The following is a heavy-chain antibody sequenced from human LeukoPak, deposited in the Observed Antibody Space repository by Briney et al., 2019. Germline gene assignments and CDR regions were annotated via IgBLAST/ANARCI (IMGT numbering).Heavy chain of an antibody. D-gene: IGHD3-22*01. CDR2: LYHSGNT. Sequence: PSETLSLTCTVSGYSISSGYCWGWIRQHPGKGLEWIGSLYHSGNTYYNPSLKSRVTMSVDPSNNQFSLNLRSVTAADTALYYCARRRYYDGSGYLEWGQGTLLSVSS. CDR1: GYSISSGYC. CDR3: ARRRYYDGSGYLE. V-gene: IGHV4-38-2*02. J-gene: IGHJ1*01.